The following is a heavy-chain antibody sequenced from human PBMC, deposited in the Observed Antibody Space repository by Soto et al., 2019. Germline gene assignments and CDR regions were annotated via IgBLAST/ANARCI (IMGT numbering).Heavy chain of an antibody. CDR2: IGAASDT. CDR1: GFTFSNYD. J-gene: IGHJ6*02. Sequence: LRLSCAASGFTFSNYDMHWVRQAPVEVLEWVSGIGAASDTYYPVSVQGRFTVSRDNAKKSLYLQMNSLRAGDTAVYYCARGVLGPGDYYYGMDVWGQGTTVTVSS. V-gene: IGHV3-13*01. D-gene: IGHD7-27*01. CDR3: ARGVLGPGDYYYGMDV.